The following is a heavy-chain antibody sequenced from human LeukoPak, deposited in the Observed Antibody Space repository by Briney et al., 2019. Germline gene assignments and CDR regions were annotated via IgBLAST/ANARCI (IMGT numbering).Heavy chain of an antibody. CDR1: GYTFTGYY. CDR2: INPNSGGT. J-gene: IGHJ6*02. CDR3: ARDSRGSGRNYYYGRDV. V-gene: IGHV1-2*02. D-gene: IGHD3-10*01. Sequence: ASVTVSCKASGYTFTGYYMHWVRQAPGQGLEWMGWINPNSGGTNYAQKFQGRVTMTRDTSISTAYMELSRLRSDDTAVYYCARDSRGSGRNYYYGRDVWGQGTTVTVSS.